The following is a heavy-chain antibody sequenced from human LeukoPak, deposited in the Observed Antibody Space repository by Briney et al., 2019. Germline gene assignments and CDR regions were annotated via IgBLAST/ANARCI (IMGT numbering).Heavy chain of an antibody. J-gene: IGHJ6*03. CDR2: IIPIFGTA. V-gene: IGHV1-69*06. CDR1: GGTFSSYA. Sequence: SVKVSCKASGGTFSSYAISWVRQAPGQGLEWMGGIIPIFGTANYAQKFQGRVTITADKSTSTAYMELSSLRSEDTAVYYCARGIAAAGTGYYYMDVWGKGTTVTVSS. CDR3: ARGIAAAGTGYYYMDV. D-gene: IGHD6-13*01.